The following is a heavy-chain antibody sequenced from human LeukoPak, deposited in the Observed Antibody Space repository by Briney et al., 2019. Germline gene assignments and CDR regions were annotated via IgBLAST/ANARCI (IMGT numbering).Heavy chain of an antibody. CDR1: GFTFSSYS. CDR3: ARDTSLRYFDWLSTEGHFDY. D-gene: IGHD3-9*01. V-gene: IGHV3-48*02. Sequence: GGSLRLSCAASGFTFSSYSMNWVRQAPGKGLEWVSYISSSSSTIYYADSVKGRFTISRGNAKNSLYLQMNSLRDEDTAVYYCARDTSLRYFDWLSTEGHFDYWGQETLVTVSS. J-gene: IGHJ4*02. CDR2: ISSSSSTI.